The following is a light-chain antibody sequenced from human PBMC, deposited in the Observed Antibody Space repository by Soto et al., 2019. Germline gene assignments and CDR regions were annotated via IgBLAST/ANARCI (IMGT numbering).Light chain of an antibody. V-gene: IGKV1-5*03. CDR1: QSINNW. CDR3: QQYNSYSPYT. J-gene: IGKJ2*01. Sequence: DIQMTQSPSTLSASVGDRVTITCRASQSINNWLAWYQQKPGKAPKLLIYKASNLESGVPSRFSGSGSGTEFTLTISSLQPDDFATYYCQQYNSYSPYTFGQGTKLEIK. CDR2: KAS.